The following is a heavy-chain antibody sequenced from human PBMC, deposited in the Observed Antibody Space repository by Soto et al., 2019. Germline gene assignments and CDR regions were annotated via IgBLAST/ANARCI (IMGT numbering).Heavy chain of an antibody. D-gene: IGHD3-3*01. V-gene: IGHV4-30-4*01. CDR2: IYYSGST. CDR3: ARAPRITIFGVVTVYYYYGMDV. Sequence: SEALSVTCTVSGGSISSGDYYWSWIRQPPGKGLEWIGYIYYSGSTYYNPSLKSRVTISVDTSKNQFSLKLSSVTAADTAVYYCARAPRITIFGVVTVYYYYGMDVWGQGTTVTVS. J-gene: IGHJ6*02. CDR1: GGSISSGDYY.